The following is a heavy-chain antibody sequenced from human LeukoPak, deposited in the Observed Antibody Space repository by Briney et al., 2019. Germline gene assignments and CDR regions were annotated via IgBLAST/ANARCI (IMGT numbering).Heavy chain of an antibody. CDR2: FDPEDGET. CDR1: GYTLTELS. D-gene: IGHD6-6*01. CDR3: ATAAYSSSPYYFDY. J-gene: IGHJ4*02. V-gene: IGHV1-24*01. Sequence: ASVKVSCKVSGYTLTELSMHWVRQAPGKGLEWMGGFDPEDGETIYAQKFQGRVTMTEDTSTDTAYMELSSLRSEDTAVYYCATAAYSSSPYYFDYWGQGTLVTVSS.